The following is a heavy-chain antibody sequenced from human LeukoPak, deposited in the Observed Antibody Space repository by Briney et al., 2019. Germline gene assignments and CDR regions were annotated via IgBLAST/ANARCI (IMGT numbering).Heavy chain of an antibody. J-gene: IGHJ3*02. Sequence: SQTLSLTCTVSGGSISSGSYYWSWIRQPAGKGLEWIGRINTSGSTNYNPSLRSRVTISVDTSKNQFSLTLSSVTAADTAVYYCASLVVVTARGAFDIWGQGTMVTVSS. CDR1: GGSISSGSYY. CDR2: INTSGST. CDR3: ASLVVVTARGAFDI. D-gene: IGHD2-21*02. V-gene: IGHV4-61*02.